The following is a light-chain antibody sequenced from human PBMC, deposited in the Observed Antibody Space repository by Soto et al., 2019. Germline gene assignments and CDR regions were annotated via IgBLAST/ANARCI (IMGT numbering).Light chain of an antibody. CDR3: QQYDSYRT. V-gene: IGKV3-15*01. Sequence: VVLTQSPATLSVSKGERATLSCRASQSVSSNLAWYQQKPGQAPRLLIYDASTRATGIPARFSGSGSGTEFSLTIRGLQPDDFATYYCQQYDSYRTFGQGTKVDIK. CDR1: QSVSSN. CDR2: DAS. J-gene: IGKJ1*01.